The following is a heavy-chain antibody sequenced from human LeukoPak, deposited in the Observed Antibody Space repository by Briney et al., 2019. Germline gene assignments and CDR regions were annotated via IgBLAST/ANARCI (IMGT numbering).Heavy chain of an antibody. CDR3: ARSEGRYYYDSSGYYGLGYFDL. D-gene: IGHD3-22*01. Sequence: SETLSLTCTVSGSSISSYYWNWILQPPRKGLEWIGYNYYSGSTNYNPSLKSRVTISVDTSKNQFSLKLSSVTAADTAVYYCARSEGRYYYDSSGYYGLGYFDLWGRGTLVTVSS. CDR2: NYYSGST. J-gene: IGHJ2*01. V-gene: IGHV4-59*01. CDR1: GSSISSYY.